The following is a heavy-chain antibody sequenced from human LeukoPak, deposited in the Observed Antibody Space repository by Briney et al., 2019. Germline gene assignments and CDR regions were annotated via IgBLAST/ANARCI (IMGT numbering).Heavy chain of an antibody. V-gene: IGHV3-20*04. CDR2: ISWNGANT. CDR3: ARDHCSSTTCYFED. Sequence: PGGSLRLSCVASGFTFDDFGLSWVRQVPGRGLEWVARISWNGANTGYADSVKGRFTISRDNADNSLFLQMNSLTADDTALYYCARDHCSSTTCYFEDWGQGTLVTVSS. CDR1: GFTFDDFG. D-gene: IGHD2-2*01. J-gene: IGHJ4*02.